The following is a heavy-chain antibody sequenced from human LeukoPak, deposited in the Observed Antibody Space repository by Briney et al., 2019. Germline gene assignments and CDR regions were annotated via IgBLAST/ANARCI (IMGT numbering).Heavy chain of an antibody. CDR1: GGSFSGYY. D-gene: IGHD2-2*01. V-gene: IGHV4-34*01. Sequence: SETLSLTCAVYGGSFSGYYWSWIRQPPGKGLEWIGEINHSGSTNYNPSLKSRVTISVDTSKNQFSLKLSSVTAADTAVYYCARAQIYCSSTSCRYYGMDVWGQGTTVTVSS. CDR2: INHSGST. CDR3: ARAQIYCSSTSCRYYGMDV. J-gene: IGHJ6*02.